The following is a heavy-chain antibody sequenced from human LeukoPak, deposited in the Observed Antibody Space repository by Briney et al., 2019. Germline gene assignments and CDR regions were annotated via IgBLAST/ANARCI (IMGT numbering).Heavy chain of an antibody. CDR1: GGSISSGGYS. D-gene: IGHD6-25*01. V-gene: IGHV4-30-2*01. CDR2: IYHSGST. CDR3: ARASQRLRPPYYYYGMDV. Sequence: SQTLSLTCAVPGGSISSGGYSWSWIRQPPGKGLEWIGYIYHSGSTYYNPSLKSQVTISVDRSKNQFSLKLSSVTAADTAVYYCARASQRLRPPYYYYGMDVWGQGTTVTVSS. J-gene: IGHJ6*02.